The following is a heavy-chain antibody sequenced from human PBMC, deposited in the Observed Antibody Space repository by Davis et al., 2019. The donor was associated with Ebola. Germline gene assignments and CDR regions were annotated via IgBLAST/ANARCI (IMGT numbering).Heavy chain of an antibody. CDR3: ARDSDTAGFDY. J-gene: IGHJ4*02. CDR1: GGSISSGGYS. CDR2: IYHSGST. D-gene: IGHD5-18*01. V-gene: IGHV4-30-2*05. Sequence: MPSETLSLTCAVSGGSISSGGYSWSWIRQPPGKGLEWIGYIYHSGSTYYNPSLKSRVTISVDTSKNQFSLKLSSVTAADTAVYYCARDSDTAGFDYWGQGTLVTVSS.